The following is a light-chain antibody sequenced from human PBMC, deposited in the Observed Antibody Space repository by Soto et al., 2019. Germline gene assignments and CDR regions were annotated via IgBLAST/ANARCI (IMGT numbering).Light chain of an antibody. V-gene: IGKV3-20*01. J-gene: IGKJ2*01. Sequence: IMLTQSPGTLSLSPGERATLSCRASQRISSMYLAWYQQKPGRAPRLIIYGASRRATGIPERFSGSESGTDFTLTISRLEPEDFAVYYCQQYGSSPRTFGQGTKLEIK. CDR3: QQYGSSPRT. CDR2: GAS. CDR1: QRISSMY.